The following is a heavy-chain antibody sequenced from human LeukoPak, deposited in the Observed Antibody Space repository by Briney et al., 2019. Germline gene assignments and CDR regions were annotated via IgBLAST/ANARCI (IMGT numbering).Heavy chain of an antibody. CDR3: AKSGKGSSTWYVDY. J-gene: IGHJ4*02. CDR2: ISGSGGAT. CDR1: GFTFSSYA. V-gene: IGHV3-23*01. Sequence: GGSLRLSCAASGFTFSSYAMTWVRQAPGKGLECVSGISGSGGATYYADSVRGRFTISRDNSKNALYLQMNSLRDDDTALYYCAKSGKGSSTWYVDYWGQGTLVTVSS. D-gene: IGHD2-2*01.